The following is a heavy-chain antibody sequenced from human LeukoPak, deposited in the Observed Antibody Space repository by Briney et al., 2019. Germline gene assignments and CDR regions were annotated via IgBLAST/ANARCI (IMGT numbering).Heavy chain of an antibody. CDR1: GASITNYY. D-gene: IGHD1-1*01. Sequence: SETLSLTCTVSGASITNYYWSWIRQAAGKGLEWIGRIYPSGSTHSNPSLKSRVTMSLDTSKNQFSLGLSSVTAADTAVYYCARVRPNWNDGTFDYWGQGTLVTVSS. V-gene: IGHV4-4*07. CDR3: ARVRPNWNDGTFDY. CDR2: IYPSGST. J-gene: IGHJ4*02.